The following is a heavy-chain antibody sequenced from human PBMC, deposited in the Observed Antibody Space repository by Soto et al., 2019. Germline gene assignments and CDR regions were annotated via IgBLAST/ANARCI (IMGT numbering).Heavy chain of an antibody. D-gene: IGHD2-15*01. V-gene: IGHV3-15*01. CDR3: ITTIGLLEPPKGDF. Sequence: EVQLVESGGGLVKPGGSLRLSCAGSGFTFSNDRMSWVRRAPGKGLEWVGRIKSDAYGGAIDYAAPVKGRFTISRDDSITTRVLQMNNLRAEDTAVYSWITTIGLLEPPKGDFWGQVTAVIVSS. CDR2: IKSDAYGGAI. CDR1: GFTFSNDR. J-gene: IGHJ4*02.